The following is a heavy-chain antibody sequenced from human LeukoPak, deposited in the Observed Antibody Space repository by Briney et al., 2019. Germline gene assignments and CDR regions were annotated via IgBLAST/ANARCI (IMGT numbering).Heavy chain of an antibody. J-gene: IGHJ4*02. CDR3: ARLDSGSSRKYFDY. Sequence: TLSLTCTVSGGSISSGSYYWSWIRQPAGKGLEWIGRIYTSGSTNYNPSLKSRVTISVDTSKNQFSLRLSSVTAAGTAAYYCARLDSGSSRKYFDYWGQGPLVTVSS. CDR1: GGSISSGSYY. V-gene: IGHV4-61*02. CDR2: IYTSGST. D-gene: IGHD1-26*01.